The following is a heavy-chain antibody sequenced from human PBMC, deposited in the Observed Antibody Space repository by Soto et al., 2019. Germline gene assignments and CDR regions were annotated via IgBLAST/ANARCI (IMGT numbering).Heavy chain of an antibody. J-gene: IGHJ3*02. CDR2: MHHSGRT. D-gene: IGHD2-2*01. V-gene: IGHV4-31*11. CDR1: GAYMRNDYYY. Sequence: PSETLSLTCAVSGAYMRNDYYYWSWVRQKPGKDLEWIGHMHHSGRTHYNPSLKSRVAISVDTSKNQFSLYLNSVTAADTAVYYCAREFQYCISTSCYLDAFDIWGQGTIVTVSS. CDR3: AREFQYCISTSCYLDAFDI.